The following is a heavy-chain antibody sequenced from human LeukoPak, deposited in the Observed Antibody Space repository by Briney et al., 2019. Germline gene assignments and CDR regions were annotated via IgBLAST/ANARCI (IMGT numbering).Heavy chain of an antibody. CDR2: IIPILGIA. J-gene: IGHJ4*02. CDR3: ARGRQSYYYDSSGKNSLDY. V-gene: IGHV1-69*04. D-gene: IGHD3-22*01. CDR1: GGTFSSYA. Sequence: GASVKVSCKASGGTFSSYAISWVRQAPGQGLEWMGRIIPILGIANYAQKFQGRVTITADKSTSTAYMELSSLRSEDTAVYYCARGRQSYYYDSSGKNSLDYWGQGTLVTVSS.